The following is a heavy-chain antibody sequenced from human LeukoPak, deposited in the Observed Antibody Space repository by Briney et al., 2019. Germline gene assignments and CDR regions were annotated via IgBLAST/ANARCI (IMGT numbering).Heavy chain of an antibody. Sequence: GGSLRLSCAASGFTFSDSAMDWVRQAPGKGLEWVSLISHSGANTFYADAVKGRFTISRDDSKNTVYLQMNSLRDEDTAVYYCASRWPPDYWGQGTLVTVSS. V-gene: IGHV3-23*01. J-gene: IGHJ4*02. D-gene: IGHD5-24*01. CDR2: ISHSGANT. CDR1: GFTFSDSA. CDR3: ASRWPPDY.